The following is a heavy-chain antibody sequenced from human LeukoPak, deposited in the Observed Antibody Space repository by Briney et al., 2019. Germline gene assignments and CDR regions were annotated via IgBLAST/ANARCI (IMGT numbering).Heavy chain of an antibody. CDR1: GFTFTNYG. J-gene: IGHJ5*02. CDR2: ISAYNGHT. D-gene: IGHD6-19*01. Sequence: ASVKASCKTSGFTFTNYGITWVRQAPGQGLEWMGWISAYNGHTNYAQKFQDRVTMTTDTSTSTAYMELRSLRSDDTAVYYCARDYSGWYGCFDPWGQGTLVTVSS. V-gene: IGHV1-18*01. CDR3: ARDYSGWYGCFDP.